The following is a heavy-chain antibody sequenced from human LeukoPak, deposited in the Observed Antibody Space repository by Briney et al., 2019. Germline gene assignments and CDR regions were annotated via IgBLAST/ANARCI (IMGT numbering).Heavy chain of an antibody. Sequence: SSVKVSCKASGGTFSSYAISWVRQAPGQGLEWMGGIIPIFGTANYAQKFQGRVTITADESTSTAYMELSSLRSEDTAIYYCASGTYYDILTGYSLDYWGQGTLVTVSS. CDR1: GGTFSSYA. CDR3: ASGTYYDILTGYSLDY. V-gene: IGHV1-69*01. CDR2: IIPIFGTA. J-gene: IGHJ4*02. D-gene: IGHD3-9*01.